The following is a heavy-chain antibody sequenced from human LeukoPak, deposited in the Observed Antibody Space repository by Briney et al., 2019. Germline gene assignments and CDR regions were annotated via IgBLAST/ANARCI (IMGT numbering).Heavy chain of an antibody. Sequence: GGSLRLSCAASGFTFSSYSMNWVRQAPGKGLEWVSSISSSSSYIYYADSVKGRFTISRDNAKNSLYLQMSSLRAEDTAVYYCARDWGAGSAWCLGYWGQGTLVTVSS. J-gene: IGHJ4*02. D-gene: IGHD6-19*01. V-gene: IGHV3-21*01. CDR1: GFTFSSYS. CDR2: ISSSSSYI. CDR3: ARDWGAGSAWCLGY.